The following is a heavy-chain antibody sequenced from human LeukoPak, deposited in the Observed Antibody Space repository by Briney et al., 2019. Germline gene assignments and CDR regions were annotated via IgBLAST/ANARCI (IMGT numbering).Heavy chain of an antibody. D-gene: IGHD5-24*01. J-gene: IGHJ4*02. Sequence: PSGTLSLTCAVSGGSISSSNWWSWVRQPPGKGLEWIGEIYHSGSTNYNPSLKSRVTISVDTSKNQFSLKLSSVTAADTAVYYCARDRGDGYNSGYFEYWGQGTLVTVSS. CDR1: GGSISSSNW. CDR3: ARDRGDGYNSGYFEY. V-gene: IGHV4-4*02. CDR2: IYHSGST.